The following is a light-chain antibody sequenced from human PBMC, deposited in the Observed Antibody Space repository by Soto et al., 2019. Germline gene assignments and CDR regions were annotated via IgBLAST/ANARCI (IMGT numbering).Light chain of an antibody. CDR2: DNN. J-gene: IGLJ2*01. CDR1: TSNIGRNT. Sequence: QPVLTQPPSASGTPGQRVTISCSGSTSNIGRNTVNWYQQLPETAPKLLIYDNNQRPSGVPDRFSGSKSGTSASLAISVLQSEDEADYYCAAWDDSLNVLFGGGTKLTVL. CDR3: AAWDDSLNVL. V-gene: IGLV1-44*01.